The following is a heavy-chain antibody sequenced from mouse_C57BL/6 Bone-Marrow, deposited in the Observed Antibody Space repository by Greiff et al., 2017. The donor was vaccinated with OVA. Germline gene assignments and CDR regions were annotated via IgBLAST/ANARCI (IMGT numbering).Heavy chain of an antibody. D-gene: IGHD2-3*01. CDR1: GYTFTSYW. CDR3: ALYDGYYRYFDV. Sequence: QVQLQQPGAELVKPGASVKMSCKASGYTFTSYWITWVKQRPGQGLEWIGDIYPGSGSTNYNEKFKSKATLTVDKSSSTAYMQLSSLTSEDSAVYYCALYDGYYRYFDVWGTGTTVTVSS. V-gene: IGHV1-55*01. CDR2: IYPGSGST. J-gene: IGHJ1*03.